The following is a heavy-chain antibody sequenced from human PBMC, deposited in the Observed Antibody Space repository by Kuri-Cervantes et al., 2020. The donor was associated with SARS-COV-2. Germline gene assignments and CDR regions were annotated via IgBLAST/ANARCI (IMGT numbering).Heavy chain of an antibody. D-gene: IGHD1-1*01. V-gene: IGHV4-34*01. CDR3: ARGCELGRRINYYYYGMDV. J-gene: IGHJ6*02. CDR2: INHSGST. Sequence: GSLRLSCAVYGGSFSGYYWSWIRQPPGKGLEWIGEINHSGSTNYNPSLKSRVTISVDTSKNQFSLKLSSVTAADTAVYYCARGCELGRRINYYYYGMDVWGQGTTVTVSS. CDR1: GGSFSGYY.